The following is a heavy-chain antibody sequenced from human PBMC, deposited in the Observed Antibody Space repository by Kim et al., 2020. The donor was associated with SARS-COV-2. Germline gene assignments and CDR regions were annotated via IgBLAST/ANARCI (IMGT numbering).Heavy chain of an antibody. CDR3: ARVGYIAVAGTGDDY. CDR1: GGSFSGYY. CDR2: INHSGST. D-gene: IGHD6-19*01. V-gene: IGHV4-34*01. J-gene: IGHJ4*02. Sequence: SETLSLTCAVYGGSFSGYYWSWIRQPPGKGLEWIGEINHSGSTNYNPSLKSRVTISVDTSKNQFSLKLSSVTAADTAVYYCARVGYIAVAGTGDDYWGQGTLVTVSS.